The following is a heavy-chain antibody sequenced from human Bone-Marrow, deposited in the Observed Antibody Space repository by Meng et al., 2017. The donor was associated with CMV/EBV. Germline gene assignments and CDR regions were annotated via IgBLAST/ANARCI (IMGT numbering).Heavy chain of an antibody. CDR3: ANFSYYYYGMDV. CDR2: INHSGST. V-gene: IGHV4-34*01. J-gene: IGHJ6*02. CDR1: GGSISSYY. Sequence: SETLSLTCTVSGGSISSYYWSWIRQPPGKGLEWVGEINHSGSTNYNPPLKSRVTISVDTSKNQFSLTLSSVTAADTAVYYCANFSYYYYGMDVWGQGTTVTVSS.